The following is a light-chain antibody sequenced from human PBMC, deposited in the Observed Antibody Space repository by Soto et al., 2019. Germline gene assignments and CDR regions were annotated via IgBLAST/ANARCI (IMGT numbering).Light chain of an antibody. V-gene: IGLV2-14*01. Sequence: QSVLTQPASVSGSPGQSITISCTGTSSDVGGYNYVSWYQQHPGKAPKLMIYEVSNRPSGVSNRFSGSKSGNTVSLTISGFEAEDQVDYHCTSYTSSSTPYVFGSGTKLTVL. J-gene: IGLJ1*01. CDR1: SSDVGGYNY. CDR2: EVS. CDR3: TSYTSSSTPYV.